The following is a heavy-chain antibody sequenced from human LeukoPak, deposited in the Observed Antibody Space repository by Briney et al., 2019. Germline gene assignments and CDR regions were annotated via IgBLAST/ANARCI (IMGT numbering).Heavy chain of an antibody. D-gene: IGHD4-17*01. CDR2: LSAYNGNT. J-gene: IGHJ5*02. CDR1: GYTFTSYG. CDR3: AREFSDGDQGWFDP. V-gene: IGHV1-18*01. Sequence: GASVKVSCKASGYTFTSYGISWVRQAPGQGLEWMGWLSAYNGNTNYAQKLQGRVTMTTDTSTSTAYMELRSLRSDDTAVYYCAREFSDGDQGWFDPWGQGTLVTVSS.